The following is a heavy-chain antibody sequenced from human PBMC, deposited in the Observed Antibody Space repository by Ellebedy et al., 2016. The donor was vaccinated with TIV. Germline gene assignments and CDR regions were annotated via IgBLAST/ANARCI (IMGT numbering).Heavy chain of an antibody. D-gene: IGHD3-3*01. V-gene: IGHV1-8*01. CDR3: ARTNYDFWSGYLTYAAYNWFNP. Sequence: ASVKVSXXASGYTFTSYDINWVRQATGQGLEWMGWMNPNSGNTGYAQKFQGRVTMTRNTSISTAYMELSSLRSEDTAVYYCARTNYDFWSGYLTYAAYNWFNPWGQGTLVTVSS. CDR2: MNPNSGNT. CDR1: GYTFTSYD. J-gene: IGHJ5*02.